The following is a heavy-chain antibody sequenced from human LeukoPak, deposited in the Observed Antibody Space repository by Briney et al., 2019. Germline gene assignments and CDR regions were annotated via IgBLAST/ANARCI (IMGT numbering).Heavy chain of an antibody. D-gene: IGHD6-13*01. CDR1: GFTVSTNY. J-gene: IGHJ3*02. CDR2: INSGGST. V-gene: IGHV3-66*02. CDR3: AKDRIAGHDTFDI. Sequence: GGSLRLSGAAPGFTVSTNYMSWVRKAPGKGLEWVSLINSGGSTYYADSVKGRFTISRDNSKNTVYLQMNSLRAEDTAVYYCAKDRIAGHDTFDIWGQGTVVTVSS.